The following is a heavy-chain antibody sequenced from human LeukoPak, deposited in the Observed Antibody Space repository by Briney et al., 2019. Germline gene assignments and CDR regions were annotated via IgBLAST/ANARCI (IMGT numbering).Heavy chain of an antibody. CDR1: GFTFSSYA. CDR2: ISGSGGST. CDR3: AAGGVFGVVIAY. J-gene: IGHJ4*02. Sequence: GGSLRLSCAASGFTFSSYAMSWVRQAPGKGLEWVSAISGSGGSTYYADSVKGRFTISRDNSKNTLYLQMNSLRAEDTAVYYCAAGGVFGVVIAYWGQGTLVTVSS. D-gene: IGHD3-3*01. V-gene: IGHV3-23*01.